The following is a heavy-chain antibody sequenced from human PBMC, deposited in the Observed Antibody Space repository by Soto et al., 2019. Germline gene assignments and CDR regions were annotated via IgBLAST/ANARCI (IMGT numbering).Heavy chain of an antibody. V-gene: IGHV3-30*18. J-gene: IGHJ3*02. CDR1: GFTFSSYG. Sequence: QVQLVESGGGVVQPGRSLRLSCAASGFTFSSYGMHWVRQAPGKGLEWVAVISYDGSNKYYADSVKGRFTISRDNSKNTLYLQMNSLRAEDTAVYYCAKDIKDGDGLLDAFDIWGQGTMVTVSS. CDR2: ISYDGSNK. D-gene: IGHD4-17*01. CDR3: AKDIKDGDGLLDAFDI.